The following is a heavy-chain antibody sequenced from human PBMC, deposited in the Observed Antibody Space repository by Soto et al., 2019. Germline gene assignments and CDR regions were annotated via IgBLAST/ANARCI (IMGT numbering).Heavy chain of an antibody. CDR1: GYAFNSYG. D-gene: IGHD1-20*01. Sequence: QIQLVQSEAEVKKPGASVKVSCKASGYAFNSYGYSWVRQAPGQGLEWVGWISAYNGDTNVPQKFQGRVTMTTDTSTSTAYMELRSLISDDTAVYYCARDPPITGSLRGTPLMAVWGQGTTVTVSS. CDR2: ISAYNGDT. CDR3: ARDPPITGSLRGTPLMAV. J-gene: IGHJ6*02. V-gene: IGHV1-18*04.